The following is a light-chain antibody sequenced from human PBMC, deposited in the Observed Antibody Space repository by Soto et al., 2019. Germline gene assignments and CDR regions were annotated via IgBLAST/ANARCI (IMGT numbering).Light chain of an antibody. CDR3: CSFADFTYV. J-gene: IGLJ1*01. Sequence: QSVLTQPASVSGSPGQSITISCTGTSSDIGSYDLVSWYQQHPGTAPKLIIYEVTKRPSGVSTRFSGSKSGNTASLTISGLQAVEEDDYYCCSFADFTYVFGTGTTVTVL. V-gene: IGLV2-23*02. CDR1: SSDIGSYDL. CDR2: EVT.